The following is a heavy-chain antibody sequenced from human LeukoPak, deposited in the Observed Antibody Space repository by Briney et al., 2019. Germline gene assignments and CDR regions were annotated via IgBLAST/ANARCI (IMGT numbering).Heavy chain of an antibody. J-gene: IGHJ5*02. CDR2: FYHSGST. CDR3: ARGPRVRWFDP. CDR1: GYSISSGYY. Sequence: SETLSLTCAVSGYSISSGYYWGWIRQPPGKGLEWIGSFYHSGSTYYNSSLKSRVTISVDTSKNQFSLKLSSVTAADTAVYYCARGPRVRWFDPWGQGTLVTVSS. V-gene: IGHV4-38-2*01.